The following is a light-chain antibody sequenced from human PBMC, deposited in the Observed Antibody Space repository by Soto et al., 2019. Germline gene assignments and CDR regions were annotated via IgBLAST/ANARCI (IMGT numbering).Light chain of an antibody. CDR3: QQYGSSPSIT. J-gene: IGKJ5*01. CDR1: QTIDNT. CDR2: DAS. Sequence: EIVMTQSPATLSLSPGERATLSCMASQTIDNTLAWYQRKPGQAPRLLIYDASTRATGVPARFSGSGSGTDFTLTISRLEPEDFAVYYCQQYGSSPSITFGQGTRLEIK. V-gene: IGKV3-20*01.